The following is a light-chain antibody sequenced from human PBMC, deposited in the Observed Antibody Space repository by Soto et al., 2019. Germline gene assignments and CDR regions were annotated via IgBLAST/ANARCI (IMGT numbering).Light chain of an antibody. CDR2: GAS. V-gene: IGKV3-15*01. CDR1: QSVSSN. Sequence: EIVMTQSPATLSVSPGERATLSCRASQSVSSNLAWYHQKPGQVPRLLIYGASTRATGIPARFSGRGSGTEFTLAISSLQSEDFAVSDGQQYKNWPHSFGQGTRLEIK. J-gene: IGKJ5*01. CDR3: QQYKNWPHS.